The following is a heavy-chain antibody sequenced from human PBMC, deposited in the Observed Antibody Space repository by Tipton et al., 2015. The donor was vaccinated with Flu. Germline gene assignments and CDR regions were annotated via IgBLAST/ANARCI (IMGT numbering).Heavy chain of an antibody. J-gene: IGHJ4*02. D-gene: IGHD3-10*01. CDR1: GDSVSYYY. CDR2: SYYSGST. CDR3: ARDRGWRAALDC. Sequence: TLSLTCTVSGDSVSYYYWNWIRQPPGKGLEWIGFSYYSGSTAYNPSLRSRVTISVDTHRNQFSLNLKSVTAADTAVDYCARDRGWRAALDCWSQGILVTVAS. V-gene: IGHV4-59*02.